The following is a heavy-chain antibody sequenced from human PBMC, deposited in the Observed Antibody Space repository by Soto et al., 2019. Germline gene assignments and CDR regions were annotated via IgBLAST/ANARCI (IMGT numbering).Heavy chain of an antibody. J-gene: IGHJ4*02. D-gene: IGHD2-2*01. Sequence: SLRLSCAASGFTFSSYSMNWVRQAPGKGLEWVSSISSSSSYIYYADSVKGRFTISRDNAKNSLYLQMNSLRAEDTAVYYCARDPVPATPYFDYWGQGTLVTVSS. CDR3: ARDPVPATPYFDY. CDR1: GFTFSSYS. CDR2: ISSSSSYI. V-gene: IGHV3-21*01.